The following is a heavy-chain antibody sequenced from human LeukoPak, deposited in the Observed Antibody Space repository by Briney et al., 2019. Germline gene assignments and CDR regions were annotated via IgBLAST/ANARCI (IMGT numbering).Heavy chain of an antibody. CDR1: GFTFSEYY. J-gene: IGHJ5*02. CDR3: AKEILRDYSPFDP. Sequence: GRSLRLSCVASGFTFSEYYMDWVRQAPGKGLEWVSAISGSGGSTYYADSVKGRFTISRDNSKNTLYLQMNSLRAEDTAVYYCAKEILRDYSPFDPWGQGTLVTVSS. D-gene: IGHD4-11*01. CDR2: ISGSGGST. V-gene: IGHV3-23*01.